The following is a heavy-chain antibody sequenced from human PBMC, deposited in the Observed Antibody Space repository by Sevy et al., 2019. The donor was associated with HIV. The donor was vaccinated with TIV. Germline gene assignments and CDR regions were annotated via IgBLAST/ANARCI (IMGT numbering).Heavy chain of an antibody. J-gene: IGHJ5*01. CDR1: GFTFSAYS. CDR2: ISSSSGTI. V-gene: IGHV3-48*01. CDR3: ARAGGDCYSKNECWFVS. D-gene: IGHD2-21*01. Sequence: GGSLRLSCAASGFTFSAYSMNWVRQAPGKGLEWVSYISSSSGTIYYADSVKGKFTISRDNAKRSLYLQMNGLRAEDTAVYYCARAGGDCYSKNECWFVSWGQGTLVTVSS.